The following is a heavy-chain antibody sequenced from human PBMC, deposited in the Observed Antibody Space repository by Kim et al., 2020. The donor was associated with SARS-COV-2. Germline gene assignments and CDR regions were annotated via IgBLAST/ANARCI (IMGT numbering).Heavy chain of an antibody. CDR1: GGSISSSSYY. CDR3: ARRYYYDSGSYRWFDP. CDR2: IYYSGST. J-gene: IGHJ5*02. V-gene: IGHV4-39*01. Sequence: SETLSLTCTVSGGSISSSSYYWGWIRQPPGKGLEWIGSIYYSGSTYYNPSLKSRVTISVDTSKNQFSLKLSSVTAADTAVYYCARRYYYDSGSYRWFDPCGQGTLVTVSS. D-gene: IGHD3-10*01.